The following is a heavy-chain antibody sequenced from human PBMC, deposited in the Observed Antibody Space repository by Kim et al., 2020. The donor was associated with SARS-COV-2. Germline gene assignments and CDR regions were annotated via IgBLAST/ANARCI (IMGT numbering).Heavy chain of an antibody. CDR2: IWYDGSRK. D-gene: IGHD5-12*01. CDR1: GLTFSNYG. V-gene: IGHV3-33*01. Sequence: GGSLRLSCAASGLTFSNYGMHWVRQAPGKGLEWVAIIWYDGSRKKYADSVKGRFTISRDNSKNTLYLQMDSLRAEDTATYYCARSGGHYYSGPYYYNYYGLYVWGQGTTVTVSS. J-gene: IGHJ6*02. CDR3: ARSGGHYYSGPYYYNYYGLYV.